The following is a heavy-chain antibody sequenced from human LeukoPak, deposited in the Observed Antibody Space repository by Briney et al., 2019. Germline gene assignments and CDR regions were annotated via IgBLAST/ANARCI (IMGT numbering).Heavy chain of an antibody. J-gene: IGHJ5*02. CDR3: AKDTSSGWYTSTDWFDP. V-gene: IGHV3-9*01. D-gene: IGHD6-19*01. CDR2: ISWNSGTI. Sequence: GGSLRLSCAASGFTFDDYAMPWVRQAPGKGLEWVSGISWNSGTIGYADSVKGRFTISRDNAKNSLYLQMNSLRAEDTALYYCAKDTSSGWYTSTDWFDPWGQGTLVTVSS. CDR1: GFTFDDYA.